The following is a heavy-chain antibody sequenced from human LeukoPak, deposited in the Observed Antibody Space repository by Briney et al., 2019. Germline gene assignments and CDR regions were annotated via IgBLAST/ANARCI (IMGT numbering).Heavy chain of an antibody. CDR3: AKSTREYYYGSGSYIKSDYFDY. CDR1: GFTSSSYG. J-gene: IGHJ4*02. Sequence: GGSLRLSCAASGFTSSSYGMHWVRQAPGKGLEWVAFIRYDGSDKYYADSVKGRFTISRDNSKNTLYLQMNSLRAEDTAVYYCAKSTREYYYGSGSYIKSDYFDYWGQGTLVTVSS. V-gene: IGHV3-30*02. D-gene: IGHD3-10*01. CDR2: IRYDGSDK.